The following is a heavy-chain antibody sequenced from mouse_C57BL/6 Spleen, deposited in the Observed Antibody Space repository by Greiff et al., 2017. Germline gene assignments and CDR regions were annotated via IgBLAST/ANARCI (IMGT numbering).Heavy chain of an antibody. CDR3: ATRYDGYSPFAY. V-gene: IGHV5-15*01. CDR2: ISNLAYSI. CDR1: GFTFSDYG. J-gene: IGHJ3*01. D-gene: IGHD2-3*01. Sequence: EVTVVESGGLVQPGGSLTLSCAASGFTFSDYGMAWVRQAPRKGPEWVAFISNLAYSIYYADTVTGRFTISRENAKNTLYLELSSLRSEDTAMYYCATRYDGYSPFAYWGQGTLVTVSA.